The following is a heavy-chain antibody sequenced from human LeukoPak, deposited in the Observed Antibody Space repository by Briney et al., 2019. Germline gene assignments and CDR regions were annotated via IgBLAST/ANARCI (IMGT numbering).Heavy chain of an antibody. V-gene: IGHV3-21*04. CDR1: GFTFSSYS. J-gene: IGHJ4*02. Sequence: GGSLRLSCAASGFTFSSYSMNWVRQAPGKGLEWVSSISSSSSYIYYADSVKGRFTISRDNSKNTLYLQMNSLRAEDTAVYYCAREVYSYGFYFDYWGQGTLVTVSS. CDR2: ISSSSSYI. CDR3: AREVYSYGFYFDY. D-gene: IGHD5-18*01.